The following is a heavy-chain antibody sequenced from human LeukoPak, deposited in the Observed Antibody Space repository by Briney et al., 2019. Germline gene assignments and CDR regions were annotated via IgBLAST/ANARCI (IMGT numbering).Heavy chain of an antibody. CDR1: GFTFSTYV. J-gene: IGHJ4*02. Sequence: PGGSLRLSCSVSGFTFSTYVMHCVRQAPGKGLEYVSAISSNGDNTYYADSVKGRFSISRDNSKNTLYLQMSSLRADDTAVYYCVRGPGYWGQGTLVTVSS. CDR2: ISSNGDNT. CDR3: VRGPGY. V-gene: IGHV3-64D*06.